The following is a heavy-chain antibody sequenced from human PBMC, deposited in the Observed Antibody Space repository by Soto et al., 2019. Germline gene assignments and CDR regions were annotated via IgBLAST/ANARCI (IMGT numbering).Heavy chain of an antibody. CDR2: IIPIFGTA. V-gene: IGHV1-69*13. J-gene: IGHJ4*02. CDR1: GGTFSSYA. D-gene: IGHD3-22*01. Sequence: SVKVSCKASGGTFSSYAISWVRQAPGQGLEWMGGIIPIFGTANCAQKFQGRVTITADESTSTAYMELSSLRSEDTAVYYCARDHVRGYYDSSGYSYAATDYWGQGTMVTVSS. CDR3: ARDHVRGYYDSSGYSYAATDY.